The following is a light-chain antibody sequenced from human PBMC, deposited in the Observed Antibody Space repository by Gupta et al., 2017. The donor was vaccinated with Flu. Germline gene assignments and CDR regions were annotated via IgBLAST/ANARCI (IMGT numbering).Light chain of an antibody. Sequence: DIQMPQPPSSLSASVGDRVTITCQASQDIRNYLNWYQQKPGKAPKLLIFAATRVETGVPSRFSGSVSGTDYNFTISSLQPEDFATYYCQQQGSFPYTFGQGTKVEIK. V-gene: IGKV1-33*01. CDR1: QDIRNY. CDR3: QQQGSFPYT. CDR2: AAT. J-gene: IGKJ2*01.